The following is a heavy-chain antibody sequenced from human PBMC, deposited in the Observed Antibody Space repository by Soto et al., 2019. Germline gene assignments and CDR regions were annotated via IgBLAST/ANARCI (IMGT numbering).Heavy chain of an antibody. Sequence: GGSLRLSCAASGFTFSSFAMSWVRQAPGKGLEWVSAISGSGGSTYYADSVKGRFTISRDNSKNTLYLQMNSLRAEDTAVYYCAKRLSGSWYSSGWYADYWGQGTLVTVSS. CDR1: GFTFSSFA. J-gene: IGHJ4*02. CDR3: AKRLSGSWYSSGWYADY. D-gene: IGHD6-19*01. V-gene: IGHV3-23*01. CDR2: ISGSGGST.